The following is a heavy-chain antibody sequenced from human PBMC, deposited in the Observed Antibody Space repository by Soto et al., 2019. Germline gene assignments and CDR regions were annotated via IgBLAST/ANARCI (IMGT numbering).Heavy chain of an antibody. CDR3: ARDRSPPELLWFGDFDP. CDR1: GFTFSSYS. D-gene: IGHD3-10*01. CDR2: ISSSSSYI. Sequence: PGGSLRLSCAASGFTFSSYSMNWVRQAPGKGLEWVSSISSSSSYIYYADSVKGRFTISRDNAKNSLYLQMNSLRAEDTAVYYCARDRSPPELLWFGDFDPWGQGTLVTVSS. J-gene: IGHJ5*02. V-gene: IGHV3-21*01.